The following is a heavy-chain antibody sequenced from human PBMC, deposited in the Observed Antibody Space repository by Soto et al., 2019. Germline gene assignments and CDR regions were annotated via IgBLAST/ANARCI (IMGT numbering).Heavy chain of an antibody. CDR1: GITFSSYS. CDR2: ISSSSGTI. J-gene: IGHJ3*02. Sequence: PGGSLRLSCAASGITFSSYSMNWVRQAPGKGLEWVSYISSSSGTIYYADSVKGRFTISRDNAKNSLYLQMNSLRAEDTAVYYCARDTGYCGGGSCYIDAFDIWGQGTMVTVSS. CDR3: ARDTGYCGGGSCYIDAFDI. V-gene: IGHV3-48*01. D-gene: IGHD2-15*01.